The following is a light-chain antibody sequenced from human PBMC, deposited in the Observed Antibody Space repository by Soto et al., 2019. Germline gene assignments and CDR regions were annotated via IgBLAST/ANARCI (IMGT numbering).Light chain of an antibody. V-gene: IGKV3-20*01. CDR1: QSVTSSY. CDR3: HQYGASPRT. CDR2: GAS. J-gene: IGKJ1*01. Sequence: EIVLTQSPDTLSLSPGERATLSCRASQSVTSSYLAWYQQKPGQAPRLLIFGASNRATAIPARFSGSGSGTDFPLTINGLESEDFAVYSCHQYGASPRTFGQGTKVEIK.